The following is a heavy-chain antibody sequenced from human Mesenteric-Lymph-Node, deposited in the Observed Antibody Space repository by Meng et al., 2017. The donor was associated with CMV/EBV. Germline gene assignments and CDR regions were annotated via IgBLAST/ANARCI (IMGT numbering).Heavy chain of an antibody. Sequence: GESLKISCAASGFTFSSYEMNWVRQAPGKGLEWVSYISTSGSTINYADSVKGRFTISRDNAKNSLYLQMNSLRAEDTAVYYCVRFVGYCSVTCCFDFWGQGTLVTVSS. CDR3: VRFVGYCSVTCCFDF. CDR1: GFTFSSYE. V-gene: IGHV3-48*03. D-gene: IGHD2-2*01. J-gene: IGHJ4*02. CDR2: ISTSGSTI.